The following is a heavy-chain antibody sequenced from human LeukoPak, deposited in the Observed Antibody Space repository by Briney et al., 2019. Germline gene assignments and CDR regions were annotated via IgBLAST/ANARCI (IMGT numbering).Heavy chain of an antibody. V-gene: IGHV3-21*01. Sequence: PGGSLRLSRAASGFTFSSYSMNWVRQAPGKGLEWVSSISSSSNYIYYADSVKGRFTISRDNAKNSLYLQMNSLRAEDTAVYYCAREPNTDSGSYPTHFDYWGQGTLVTVSS. CDR3: AREPNTDSGSYPTHFDY. CDR1: GFTFSSYS. J-gene: IGHJ4*02. CDR2: ISSSSNYI. D-gene: IGHD1-26*01.